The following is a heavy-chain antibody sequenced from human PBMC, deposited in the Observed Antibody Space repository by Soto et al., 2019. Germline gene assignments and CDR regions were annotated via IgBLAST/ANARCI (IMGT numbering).Heavy chain of an antibody. D-gene: IGHD1-1*01. J-gene: IGHJ6*02. CDR1: GFTFSNYG. CDR2: ILYDGSNK. CDR3: AKSRDAYNFYFYYGMDV. V-gene: IGHV3-30*18. Sequence: PGGSLRLSYAASGFTFSNYGMHWVRQTPGKGLEWVALILYDGSNKYYADSVKGRFTISRDNSKNTLYLQVSSLRAEDTAVYYCAKSRDAYNFYFYYGMDVWGQGTSVTVSS.